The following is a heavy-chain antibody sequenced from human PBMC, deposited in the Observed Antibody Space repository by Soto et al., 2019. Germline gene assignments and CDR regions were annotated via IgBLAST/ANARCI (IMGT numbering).Heavy chain of an antibody. Sequence: GASVKVSCKASGYTFTGYYMHWVRQAPGQGLEWMGWINPNSGGTNYAQKFQGRVTMTRDTSISTAYMELSRLRSDDTAVYYCARERGGYYDSSGYLDYWGQGTLVTVS. CDR3: ARERGGYYDSSGYLDY. D-gene: IGHD3-22*01. V-gene: IGHV1-2*02. J-gene: IGHJ4*02. CDR1: GYTFTGYY. CDR2: INPNSGGT.